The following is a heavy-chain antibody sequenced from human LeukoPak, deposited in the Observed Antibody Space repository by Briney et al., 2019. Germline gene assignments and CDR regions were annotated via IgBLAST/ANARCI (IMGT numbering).Heavy chain of an antibody. J-gene: IGHJ3*02. CDR1: GYTFTSYG. CDR3: AREGYCSSTSCPRDAFDI. D-gene: IGHD2-2*01. CDR2: INAYNGNT. Sequence: ASVKVSCXASGYTFTSYGISWVRQAHGQGLEWMAWINAYNGNTNYAQKLQGRVTMTTDTSTSTAYMELRSLRSDDTAVYYCAREGYCSSTSCPRDAFDIWGQGTMVTVSS. V-gene: IGHV1-18*01.